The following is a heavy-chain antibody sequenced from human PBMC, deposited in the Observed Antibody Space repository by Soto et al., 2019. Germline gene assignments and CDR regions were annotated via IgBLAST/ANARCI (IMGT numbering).Heavy chain of an antibody. CDR3: AITYCRDNSCPRDFDF. J-gene: IGHJ4*02. D-gene: IGHD2-21*01. V-gene: IGHV1-69*02. CDR2: FIPILDMA. CDR1: GGTFNTYT. Sequence: QVQVVQSGAEVKKPESSVKVSCKPSGGTFNTYTVNWVRLAPGHGLEWMGRFIPILDMANYAQKFQDRVTITADRSTFTAYMELNSLTXXXXXXXXCAITYCRDNSCPRDFDFWGPGTRVTVSS.